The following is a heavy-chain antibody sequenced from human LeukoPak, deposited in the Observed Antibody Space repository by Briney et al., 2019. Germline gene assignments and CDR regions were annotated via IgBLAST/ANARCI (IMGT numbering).Heavy chain of an antibody. CDR3: ARSTMGARRKYDY. D-gene: IGHD1-26*01. CDR2: LNPNSGNT. J-gene: IGHJ4*02. V-gene: IGHV1-8*01. Sequence: ASVKVSCKASGDTFTTYDVNWVRQATGQGLEWTGWLNPNSGNTGYVQKFQGRVTMTMNTSISTAYMELTSLTSEDTAVYYCARSTMGARRKYDYWGQGTLVTVSS. CDR1: GDTFTTYD.